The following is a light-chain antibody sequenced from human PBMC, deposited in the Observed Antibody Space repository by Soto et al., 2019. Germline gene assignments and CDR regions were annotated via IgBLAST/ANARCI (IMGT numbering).Light chain of an antibody. V-gene: IGLV6-57*01. CDR1: SGSIASNY. CDR3: QSYPWV. J-gene: IGLJ3*02. Sequence: NFMLTQPHSVSESPGKTVTISCTRSSGSIASNYVQWYQQRPGSSPTTVIYEDNQRPSGVPDRFSGSIDSSSNSASLTISGLKTEDEADYYCQSYPWVFGGGTKVTV. CDR2: EDN.